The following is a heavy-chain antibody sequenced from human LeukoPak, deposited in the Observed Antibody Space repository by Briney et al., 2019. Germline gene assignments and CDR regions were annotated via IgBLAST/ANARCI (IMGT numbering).Heavy chain of an antibody. D-gene: IGHD4-17*01. V-gene: IGHV1-2*02. CDR2: INPNSGGT. J-gene: IGHJ4*02. CDR3: ARVTSDGTTVTKARYYFVY. Sequence: ASVKVSCKASGYTFTGYYMHWVRQAPGQGLEWMGWINPNSGGTNYTQKFQGRVSMTSDTSISTAYMELSRLRSDDTAVYYCARVTSDGTTVTKARYYFVYWGQGTLVTVSS. CDR1: GYTFTGYY.